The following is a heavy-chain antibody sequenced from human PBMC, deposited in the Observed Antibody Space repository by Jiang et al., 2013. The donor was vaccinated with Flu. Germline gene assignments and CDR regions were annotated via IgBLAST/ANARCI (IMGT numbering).Heavy chain of an antibody. CDR2: IYPDESDT. Sequence: MPGKGLEWVGIIYPDESDTKYSPSFQGQVTISVDKSINTAYLQWSSLKASDSGMYYCARYVGGCTSTNCFTSYYYYGMDVWGQGTTVTVSS. D-gene: IGHD2-2*02. CDR3: ARYVGGCTSTNCFTSYYYYGMDV. J-gene: IGHJ6*02. V-gene: IGHV5-51*01.